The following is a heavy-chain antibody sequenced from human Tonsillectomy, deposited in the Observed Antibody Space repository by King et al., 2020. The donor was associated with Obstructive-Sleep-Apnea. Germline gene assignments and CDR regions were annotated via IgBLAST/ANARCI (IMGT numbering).Heavy chain of an antibody. CDR3: AKDIVVVPTAMGV. J-gene: IGHJ4*02. V-gene: IGHV3-23*04. Sequence: VQLVESGGGLVQPGGSLRLSCAASGFTFSSYAMSWVRQAPGKGLEVGSAITSMGGSTYYADSVKGRFTISRDNSKNTLYLQMNSLRAEDTAVYYCAKDIVVVPTAMGVWGQGTLVTVSS. CDR1: GFTFSSYA. CDR2: ITSMGGST. D-gene: IGHD2-2*01.